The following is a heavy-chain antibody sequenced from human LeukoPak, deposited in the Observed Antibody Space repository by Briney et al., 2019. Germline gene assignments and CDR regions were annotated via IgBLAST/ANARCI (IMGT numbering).Heavy chain of an antibody. V-gene: IGHV3-53*01. J-gene: IGHJ4*02. Sequence: GGSLRLSCAASGITVSSDYMTWVRQAPGKGLEWVSLIYNNGNTYYADSVRGRFTISRDNSKNTLYLQMNSLRAEDTAKYYCTRGIGRSWSLDNWGQGTLVTVSS. CDR2: IYNNGNT. D-gene: IGHD3-10*01. CDR3: TRGIGRSWSLDN. CDR1: GITVSSDY.